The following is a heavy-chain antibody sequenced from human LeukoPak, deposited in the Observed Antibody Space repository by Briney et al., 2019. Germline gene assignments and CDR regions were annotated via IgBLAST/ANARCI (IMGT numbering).Heavy chain of an antibody. D-gene: IGHD3-10*01. J-gene: IGHJ5*02. CDR2: ISSSSSYI. CDR3: ARAKYYYGSGSYGFDP. CDR1: GFTFSSYS. Sequence: GGSLRLSCAASGFTFSSYSMNWVRQAPGKGLEWVSSISSSSSYIYYADSVKGRFTISRDNAKNSLYLQMNSLRAEDTAVYYCARAKYYYGSGSYGFDPWGQGTLVTVSS. V-gene: IGHV3-21*01.